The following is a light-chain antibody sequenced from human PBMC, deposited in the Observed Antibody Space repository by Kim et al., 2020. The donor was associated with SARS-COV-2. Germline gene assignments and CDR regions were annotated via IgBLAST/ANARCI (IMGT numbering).Light chain of an antibody. Sequence: ASVGDRVSMTWRASQDNSNYLDWFQLKLGKAPKLLIYAASALQPGVPSRFSGSGSGTDFTLTVTSLQPEDVATYYCQKYDSAPWTFGQGTKVDIK. V-gene: IGKV1-27*01. CDR3: QKYDSAPWT. J-gene: IGKJ1*01. CDR2: AAS. CDR1: QDNSNY.